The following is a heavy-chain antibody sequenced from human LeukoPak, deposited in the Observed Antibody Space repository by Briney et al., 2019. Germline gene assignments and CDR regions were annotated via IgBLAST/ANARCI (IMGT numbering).Heavy chain of an antibody. CDR2: ISAYNGNT. D-gene: IGHD3-3*01. CDR1: GYTFTSYG. Sequence: GASVKVSCKASGYTFTSYGISWVRPAPGQGLAWMGWISAYNGNTNYAQKLQGRVTMTTDTSTSTAYMKLRSLRSDDTAVYYCARVRDCIFGVVIMGLRVYYMDVWGKGTTVTVSS. CDR3: ARVRDCIFGVVIMGLRVYYMDV. J-gene: IGHJ6*03. V-gene: IGHV1-18*01.